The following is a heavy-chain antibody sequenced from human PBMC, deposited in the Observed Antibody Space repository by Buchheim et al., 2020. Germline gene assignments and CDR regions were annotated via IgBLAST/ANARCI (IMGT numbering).Heavy chain of an antibody. CDR1: GGSFSGYY. CDR3: ARPLAVAGTEYGYYYYYGMDV. Sequence: QVQLQQWGAGLLKPSETLSLTCAVYGGSFSGYYWSWIRQPPGKGLEWIGEINHSGSTNYNPSLKSRVTISVDTSKNQFSLKLSSVTAAETAVYYCARPLAVAGTEYGYYYYYGMDVWGQGTT. CDR2: INHSGST. V-gene: IGHV4-34*01. D-gene: IGHD6-19*01. J-gene: IGHJ6*02.